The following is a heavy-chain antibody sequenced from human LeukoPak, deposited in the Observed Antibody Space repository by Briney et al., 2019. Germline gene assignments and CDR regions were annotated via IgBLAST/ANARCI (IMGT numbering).Heavy chain of an antibody. D-gene: IGHD1-1*01. J-gene: IGHJ4*02. CDR2: ISSSSSYT. Sequence: NPGGSLRLSRAASGFTFSDYYMSWIRQAPGKGLEWVSYISSSSSYTNYADSVKGRFTISRDNAKNSLYLQMNSLRAEDTAVYYCARVRTGTTFDYWGQGTLVTVSS. V-gene: IGHV3-11*05. CDR3: ARVRTGTTFDY. CDR1: GFTFSDYY.